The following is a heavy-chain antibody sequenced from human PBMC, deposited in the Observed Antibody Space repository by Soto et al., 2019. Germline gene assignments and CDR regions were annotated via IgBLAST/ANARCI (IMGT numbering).Heavy chain of an antibody. Sequence: PGGSLRLSCGASGFIFSEYGMHWVRQDPGKGLEWVSVIYYDGSNEHYSESVRGRFTISRDNSKNMLYLEMNSLRAEDTAIYYCARWWNDEECVETMGVWGQGTTGTVAS. CDR1: GFIFSEYG. V-gene: IGHV3-33*01. J-gene: IGHJ6*01. D-gene: IGHD1-1*01. CDR2: IYYDGSNE. CDR3: ARWWNDEECVETMGV.